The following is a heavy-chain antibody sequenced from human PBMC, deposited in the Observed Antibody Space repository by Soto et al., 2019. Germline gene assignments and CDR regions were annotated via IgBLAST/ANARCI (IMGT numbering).Heavy chain of an antibody. D-gene: IGHD3-22*01. CDR1: GGTFKSYV. V-gene: IGHV1-69*01. Sequence: QVQLEQSGAEVEKPGSSVKVSCKPSGGTFKSYVLNWVRQAPGQGLEWMGGIIPFLGSADYAQKFQDRVTITADESTSTAYMELSSLRSEDPAVYDCAGTLFDTSRDYTSGLEWWGQGTLVTVAS. J-gene: IGHJ4*02. CDR3: AGTLFDTSRDYTSGLEW. CDR2: IIPFLGSA.